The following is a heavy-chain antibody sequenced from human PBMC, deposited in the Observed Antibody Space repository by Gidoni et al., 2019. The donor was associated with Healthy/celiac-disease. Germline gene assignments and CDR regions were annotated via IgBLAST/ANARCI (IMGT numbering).Heavy chain of an antibody. CDR1: GGSFSGYY. CDR3: ARARYGGKPLGI. V-gene: IGHV4-34*01. D-gene: IGHD2-15*01. CDR2: INHSGST. J-gene: IGHJ4*02. Sequence: QVQLQQWGAGLLKPSETLSLTCAVYGGSFSGYYWSWIRQPPGKGLEWIGEINHSGSTNYNPSLKSRVTISVDTSKNQFSLKLSSVTAADTAVYYCARARYGGKPLGIWGQGTLVTVSS.